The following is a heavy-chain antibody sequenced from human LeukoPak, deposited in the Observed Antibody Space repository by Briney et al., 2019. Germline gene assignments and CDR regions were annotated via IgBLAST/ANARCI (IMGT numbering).Heavy chain of an antibody. J-gene: IGHJ1*01. D-gene: IGHD3-22*01. CDR2: ITPNADRT. V-gene: IGHV3-23*01. CDR3: AIMHGYYDGSGYWVQ. CDR1: GFTFGSYG. Sequence: HPGRSLRLSCAASGFTFGSYGMSWVRQAPGKGLEWVSFITPNADRTSYADSVEGRFIISRDNPRNTLYMQMNSLRDEDTAVYYCAIMHGYYDGSGYWVQWGQGTLVTVSS.